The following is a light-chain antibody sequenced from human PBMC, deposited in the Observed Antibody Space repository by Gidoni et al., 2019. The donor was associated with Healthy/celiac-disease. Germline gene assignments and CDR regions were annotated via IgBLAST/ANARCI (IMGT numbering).Light chain of an antibody. J-gene: IGKJ2*01. Sequence: DIVMTQSPASLAVSLGERATINCKSSQSVLYSSNNKNYLAWYQQKPGQPPKLLIYWASTRESGVHDRFSGSGSGTDFTLTISSLQAEDVAVYYCQQYYSTPPYTFGQGTKLEIK. CDR1: QSVLYSSNNKNY. CDR2: WAS. V-gene: IGKV4-1*01. CDR3: QQYYSTPPYT.